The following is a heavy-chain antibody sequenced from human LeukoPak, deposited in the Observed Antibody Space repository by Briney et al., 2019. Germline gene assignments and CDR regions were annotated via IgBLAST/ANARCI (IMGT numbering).Heavy chain of an antibody. CDR2: IKQDGSEK. D-gene: IGHD6-13*01. J-gene: IGHJ4*01. CDR3: ARDGTAPGLYFDL. CDR1: GFTFSSYW. V-gene: IGHV3-7*01. Sequence: GGSLRLSCAVSGFTFSSYWMNWVRQAPGKSLEWVASIKQDGSEKSYVDSVKGRFTISRDNAKNSLYLQMSSLGAEDTAVYYCARDGTAPGLYFDLWGQGTLVTVSS.